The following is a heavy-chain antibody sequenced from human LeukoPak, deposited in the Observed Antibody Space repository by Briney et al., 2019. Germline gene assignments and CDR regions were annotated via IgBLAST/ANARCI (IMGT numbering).Heavy chain of an antibody. V-gene: IGHV3-7*05. CDR3: AKDTIKSSIASPNWFDP. D-gene: IGHD6-6*01. CDR1: GFPFRTYW. Sequence: PGGSLRLSCAASGFPFRTYWMTWVRQAPGKGLEWVANIKEDGSEKYYVDSVKGRFTISRDNSKNTLYLQMNSLRAEDTAVYYCAKDTIKSSIASPNWFDPWGQGTLVTVSS. CDR2: IKEDGSEK. J-gene: IGHJ5*02.